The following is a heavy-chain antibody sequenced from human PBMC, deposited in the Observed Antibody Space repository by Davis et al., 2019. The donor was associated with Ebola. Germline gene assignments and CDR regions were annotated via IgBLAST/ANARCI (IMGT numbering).Heavy chain of an antibody. V-gene: IGHV1-69*13. CDR2: VIPVFGTT. CDR1: DSTISTHG. CDR3: AREVGETKLDQ. D-gene: IGHD1-26*01. J-gene: IGHJ4*02. Sequence: SVKVSCKASDSTISTHGITWVRQAPGQGLEWMGWVIPVFGTTNYAQKFQGRVTLTADESTSTAYMELTNLRSDDTAVYYCAREVGETKLDQWGQGTLVTVSS.